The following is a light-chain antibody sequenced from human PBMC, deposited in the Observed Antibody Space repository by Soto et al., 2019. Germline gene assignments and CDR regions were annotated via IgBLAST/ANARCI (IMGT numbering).Light chain of an antibody. CDR3: QQRSNWPPFT. J-gene: IGKJ5*01. Sequence: EIVLTQSPATLSLSPGERATLSCRASQSVSNYLAWYQQKPGQAPRLLSSDASNRATDIPARFSGSGSGTDFTLTISSLEPEDFAVYYCQQRSNWPPFTFGQGTRLEIK. CDR1: QSVSNY. V-gene: IGKV3-11*01. CDR2: DAS.